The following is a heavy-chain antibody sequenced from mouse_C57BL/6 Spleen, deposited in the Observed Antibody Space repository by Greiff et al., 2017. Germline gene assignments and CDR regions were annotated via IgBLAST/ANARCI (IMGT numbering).Heavy chain of an antibody. CDR1: GFTFSSYG. D-gene: IGHD1-1*01. V-gene: IGHV5-6*01. Sequence: VQLKESGGDLVKPGGSLKLSCAASGFTFSSYGMSWVRQTPDKRLEWVATISSGGSYTYYPDSVKGRFTISRDNAKNTLYLQMSSLKSEDTAMYYCARDITTVFDYWGQGTTLTVSS. CDR2: ISSGGSYT. J-gene: IGHJ2*01. CDR3: ARDITTVFDY.